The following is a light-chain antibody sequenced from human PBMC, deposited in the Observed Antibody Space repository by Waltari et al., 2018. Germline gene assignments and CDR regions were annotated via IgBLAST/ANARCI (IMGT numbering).Light chain of an antibody. CDR2: DVV. CDR3: CSYVGSNVV. Sequence: QSALTQPRSVSGSPGQSVTISCSGTSRAFNGYNYVSWYQQLPGKAPKLMIYDVVKRPSGVPDRFSASKSGNTASLTISGLQAEDEADYYCCSYVGSNVVFGGGTKLTVL. V-gene: IGLV2-11*01. J-gene: IGLJ2*01. CDR1: SRAFNGYNY.